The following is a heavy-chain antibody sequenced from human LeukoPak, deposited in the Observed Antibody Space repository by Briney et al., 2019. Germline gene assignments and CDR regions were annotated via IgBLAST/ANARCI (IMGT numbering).Heavy chain of an antibody. D-gene: IGHD3-22*01. CDR1: GFTFSSYE. J-gene: IGHJ4*02. CDR3: TRGPDYYDSSGLDY. V-gene: IGHV3-48*03. CDR2: ISSSGSAI. Sequence: GGSLRLSCAASGFTFSSYEMNWVRQAPGKGLEWVSYISSSGSAIYYADSVKGRFTISRDNAKNSLYLQMNSLRAEDTAVYYCTRGPDYYDSSGLDYWGQGTLVTVSS.